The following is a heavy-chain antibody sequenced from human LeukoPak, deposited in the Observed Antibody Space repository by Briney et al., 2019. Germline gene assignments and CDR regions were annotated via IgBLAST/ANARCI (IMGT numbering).Heavy chain of an antibody. D-gene: IGHD2-2*01. CDR2: IISSSSTI. CDR3: ARYCSSSSYSGGFDY. CDR1: GFTFSSYS. J-gene: IGHJ4*01. V-gene: IGHV3-48*02. Sequence: GGSLRLSCAASGFTFSSYSMNWVRQAPGKGLEWVSYIISSSSTIYYADSVKGRFTISRDNAKNSLYLQMNSLRDEDTAVYYCARYCSSSSYSGGFDYWGHGTLVTVSS.